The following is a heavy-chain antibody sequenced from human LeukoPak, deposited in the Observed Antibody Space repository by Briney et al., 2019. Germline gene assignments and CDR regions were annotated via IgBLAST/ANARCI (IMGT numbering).Heavy chain of an antibody. J-gene: IGHJ5*02. CDR1: GSTFTSYG. V-gene: IGHV1-18*01. CDR3: ARACGTVSAIPTYNWFDP. Sequence: ASVKVSCKASGSTFTSYGISWVRQAPGQGLEWMGWISAYNGNTNYAQKLQGRVTMTTDTSTNTAYMELRSLRSDDTAVYYCARACGTVSAIPTYNWFDPWGQGTLVTVSS. D-gene: IGHD2-8*01. CDR2: ISAYNGNT.